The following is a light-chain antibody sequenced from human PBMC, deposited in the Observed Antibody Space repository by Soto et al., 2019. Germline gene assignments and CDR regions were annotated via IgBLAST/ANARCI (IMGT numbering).Light chain of an antibody. CDR2: GAS. J-gene: IGKJ1*01. V-gene: IGKV3-20*01. CDR3: QLYGNSLTWT. CDR1: QSLRTNY. Sequence: EIVLTQSPGTLSLSSGERATLSCRASQSLRTNYLAWYQQKPGQAPTLLIYGASSRATGIPDRFSGSGSGTEFTLTIIRLEPEDFAVYFCQLYGNSLTWTFGHGTKVEIK.